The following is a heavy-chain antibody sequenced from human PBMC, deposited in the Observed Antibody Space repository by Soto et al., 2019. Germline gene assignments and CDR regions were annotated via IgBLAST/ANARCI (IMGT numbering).Heavy chain of an antibody. Sequence: GGSLRLSCAASGFTFISYWMSWVRQAPGKGLEWVASIKQEGSEKYYVDSVKGRFTISRDNAKNSLYMQMNSLRAEDTAVYYCARNRASLDYWGQGTVVTVSS. CDR2: IKQEGSEK. J-gene: IGHJ4*02. CDR3: ARNRASLDY. V-gene: IGHV3-7*01. D-gene: IGHD5-18*01. CDR1: GFTFISYW.